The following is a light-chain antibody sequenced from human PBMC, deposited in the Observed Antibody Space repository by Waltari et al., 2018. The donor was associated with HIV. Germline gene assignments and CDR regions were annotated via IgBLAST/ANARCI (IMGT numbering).Light chain of an antibody. V-gene: IGKV3-15*01. J-gene: IGKJ1*01. CDR2: GAS. CDR1: QSVGAS. CDR3: LQYGSWPWT. Sequence: EVVMRQTPATLSVSPGERLTLSCRASQSVGASLAWYQQKPGQTPRLLVYGASARFPSVPARFSGSGSGTEFTLTVTSLQSEDFAFYYCLQYGSWPWTFGQGTKVEIK.